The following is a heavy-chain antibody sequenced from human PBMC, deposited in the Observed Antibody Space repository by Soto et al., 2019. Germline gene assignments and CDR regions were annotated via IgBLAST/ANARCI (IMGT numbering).Heavy chain of an antibody. D-gene: IGHD3-9*01. CDR3: AKLRYFDWSSYNWFEY. J-gene: IGHJ5*01. V-gene: IGHV3-23*01. CDR2: ISGSGATT. CDR1: GFTFSSYA. Sequence: GGSLRLSCAASGFTFSSYAMTWVRQAPGKGLEWVSGISGSGATTSYADSVKGLFTVSRDNSKNTLYLQMNSLRVEDTAVYYCAKLRYFDWSSYNWFEYWGQGTPVTVSS.